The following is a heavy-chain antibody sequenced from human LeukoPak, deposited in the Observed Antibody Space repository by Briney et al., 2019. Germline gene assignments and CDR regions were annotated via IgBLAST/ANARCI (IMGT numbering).Heavy chain of an antibody. Sequence: GRSLRLSCAASGFTFSNYAMHWVRPAPGKGLEWVAVISYDGSNKYYADSVKGRFTISRDNSKNTLYLQMNSLRAEDTAVYYCARDHLSGSYPGYFDYWGQGTLVTVSS. CDR1: GFTFSNYA. D-gene: IGHD1-26*01. CDR2: ISYDGSNK. CDR3: ARDHLSGSYPGYFDY. J-gene: IGHJ4*02. V-gene: IGHV3-30*14.